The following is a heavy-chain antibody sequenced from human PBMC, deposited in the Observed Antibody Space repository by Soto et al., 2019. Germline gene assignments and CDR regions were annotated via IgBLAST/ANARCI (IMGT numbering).Heavy chain of an antibody. CDR3: ARDRSISGTRRFDY. V-gene: IGHV1-18*04. Sequence: ASVKVSCKASGYTFTSYGISWVRQAPGQGLEWMGWISVYNGKTTYAQKFQGGVTMTTDTSTSTAYMGLKSLRSDDTAVYYCARDRSISGTRRFDYWGQGTLVTVSS. CDR1: GYTFTSYG. J-gene: IGHJ4*02. D-gene: IGHD1-20*01. CDR2: ISVYNGKT.